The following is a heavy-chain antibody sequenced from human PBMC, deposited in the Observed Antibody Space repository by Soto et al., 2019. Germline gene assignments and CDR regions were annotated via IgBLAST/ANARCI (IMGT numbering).Heavy chain of an antibody. Sequence: EVQLVESGGGLVQPGGSLRLSCAGSGFTFSSYWMSWVRQTPDKGLEWVAKIKQDGSAKSFVESVKGRFTISRDNARNSLSLQMDSLRAEDTAVYYCVRAPREDTGYEYYFDYWGQGTPGHRLL. CDR2: IKQDGSAK. D-gene: IGHD5-12*01. J-gene: IGHJ4*02. CDR3: VRAPREDTGYEYYFDY. V-gene: IGHV3-7*01. CDR1: GFTFSSYW.